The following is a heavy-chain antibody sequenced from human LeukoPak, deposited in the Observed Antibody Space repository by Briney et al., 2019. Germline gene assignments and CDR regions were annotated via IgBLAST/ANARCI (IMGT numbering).Heavy chain of an antibody. J-gene: IGHJ6*04. CDR2: IYHSGST. Sequence: SETLSLTCAVSGYSISSGYYWGLIRQPPGKGLEWIGNIYHSGSTYYNPSLKSRVTISVDTSKNQFSLKLSSVTAADTAVYYCARDDMVRGIKYYYYGMDVWGKGTTVTVSS. CDR1: GYSISSGYY. CDR3: ARDDMVRGIKYYYYGMDV. V-gene: IGHV4-38-2*02. D-gene: IGHD3-10*01.